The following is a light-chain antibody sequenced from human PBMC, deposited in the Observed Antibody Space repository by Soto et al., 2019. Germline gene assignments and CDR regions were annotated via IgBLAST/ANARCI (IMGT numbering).Light chain of an antibody. Sequence: QSALTQPASVTGCPGQSITISCTGTSSDVGNYNLVSWYQQHPGKAPKLMIYEGTKRPSGVSDRFSGSKSGNTASLTISGLQAEDEADYYCCSYAGSSTWVFGGGTKLTVL. CDR2: EGT. V-gene: IGLV2-23*01. J-gene: IGLJ3*02. CDR3: CSYAGSSTWV. CDR1: SSDVGNYNL.